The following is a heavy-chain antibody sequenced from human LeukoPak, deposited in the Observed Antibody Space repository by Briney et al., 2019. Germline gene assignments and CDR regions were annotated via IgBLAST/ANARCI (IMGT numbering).Heavy chain of an antibody. CDR3: VRGGTYSNAYFLY. Sequence: GGSLRLSCEASGFTFSSFSLNWVRQAPGKGLESVSTINTSGDTYYPDSVRGRFTISRDNSKNTLYLQMTSLRPEDTAVYYCVRGGTYSNAYFLYWGQGTLVAVSS. CDR1: GFTFSSFS. J-gene: IGHJ4*02. V-gene: IGHV3-64D*06. CDR2: INTSGDT. D-gene: IGHD1-1*01.